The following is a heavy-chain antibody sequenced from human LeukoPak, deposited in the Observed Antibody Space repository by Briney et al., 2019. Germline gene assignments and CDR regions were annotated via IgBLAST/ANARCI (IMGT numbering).Heavy chain of an antibody. V-gene: IGHV3-30*02. Sequence: GGSLRLSCAASGFTFSSYGMHWVRQAPGKGLEWVAVIWYDGSNKYYADSVKGRFTISRDNSKNTLYLQTNSLRAEDTAVYYCAKDQAVAGHPLDYWGQGTLVTVSS. CDR1: GFTFSSYG. CDR2: IWYDGSNK. J-gene: IGHJ4*02. D-gene: IGHD6-19*01. CDR3: AKDQAVAGHPLDY.